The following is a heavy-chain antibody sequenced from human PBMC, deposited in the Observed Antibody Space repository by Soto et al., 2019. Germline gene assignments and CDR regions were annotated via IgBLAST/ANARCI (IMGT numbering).Heavy chain of an antibody. J-gene: IGHJ5*02. CDR3: ARDPTVGDYST. D-gene: IGHD4-4*01. CDR1: GFAFASSW. CDR2: IKTDGSDK. V-gene: IGHV3-7*01. Sequence: EVQLVESGGGLVQPGGSLTLSCAASGFAFASSWMSWVRQAPGKGPEWVANIKTDGSDKYYVDSVRGRFTISRDNAKSSLYLQMNSLSAEDTAVYYCARDPTVGDYSTWGQGTLVTVSS.